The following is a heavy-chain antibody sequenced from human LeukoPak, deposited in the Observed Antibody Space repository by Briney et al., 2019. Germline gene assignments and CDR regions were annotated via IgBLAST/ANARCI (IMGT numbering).Heavy chain of an antibody. CDR2: ITSGGDYT. D-gene: IGHD3-9*01. CDR3: ARGHYDVLAASYKWTPDY. CDR1: GFTFNTFN. Sequence: PGGSLRLSCAASGFTFNTFNMNWFRQAPGKGLEWVSSITSGGDYTYYADSVKGRFTTSRDNAKDSLSLQLSSLRVEDTAIYYCARGHYDVLAASYKWTPDYWGEGTLVTVSS. J-gene: IGHJ4*02. V-gene: IGHV3-21*01.